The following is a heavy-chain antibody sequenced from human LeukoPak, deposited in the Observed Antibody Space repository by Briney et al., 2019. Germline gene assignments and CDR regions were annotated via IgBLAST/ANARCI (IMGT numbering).Heavy chain of an antibody. J-gene: IGHJ5*02. D-gene: IGHD2-2*01. V-gene: IGHV4-31*03. CDR2: IYYSGST. CDR1: GGSISSGGYY. Sequence: SQTLSLTCTVSGGSISSGGYYWSWICQHPGKGLEWIGYIYYSGSTYYNPSLKSRVTISVDTSKNQFSLKLSSVTAADTAVYYCARVGLGYCSSTSCSVNWFDPWGQGTLVTVSS. CDR3: ARVGLGYCSSTSCSVNWFDP.